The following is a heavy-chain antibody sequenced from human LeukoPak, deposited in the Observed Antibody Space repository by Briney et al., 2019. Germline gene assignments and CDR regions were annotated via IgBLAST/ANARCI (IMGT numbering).Heavy chain of an antibody. CDR2: VKSKVDGETA. J-gene: IGHJ4*02. V-gene: IGHV3-15*07. Sequence: SGGSLRLSCRASGLSFRNAWMNWVRQAPGKGLEWVGRVKSKVDGETAEYAALVKGRFNISRDDSKKTLYLEMNSLEVEDTAVYYCTTRGYCSGPGCHSDYWGQGTLVTVSS. D-gene: IGHD2-2*01. CDR1: GLSFRNAW. CDR3: TTRGYCSGPGCHSDY.